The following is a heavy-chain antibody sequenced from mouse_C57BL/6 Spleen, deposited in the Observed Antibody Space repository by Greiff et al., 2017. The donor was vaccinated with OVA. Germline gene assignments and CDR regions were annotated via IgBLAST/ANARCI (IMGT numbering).Heavy chain of an antibody. V-gene: IGHV5-12*01. D-gene: IGHD2-5*01. CDR3: ARLAYYSNLGAMDY. CDR2: ISNGGGST. CDR1: GFTFSDYY. J-gene: IGHJ4*01. Sequence: EVMLVESGGGLVQPGGSLKLSCAASGFTFSDYYMYWVRQTPEKRLEWVAYISNGGGSTYYPDTVKGRFTISRDNAKNTLYLQMSRLKSEDTAMYYCARLAYYSNLGAMDYWGQGTSVTVSS.